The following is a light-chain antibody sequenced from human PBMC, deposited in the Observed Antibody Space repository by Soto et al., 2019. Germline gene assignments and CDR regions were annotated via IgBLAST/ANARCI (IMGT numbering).Light chain of an antibody. Sequence: EIVMTQSPVTLSVSPGERATLSCRASQSVNSNLAWYQQKPGQAPRLLVYGASTRAAGIPARFSGSGSGTEFTLTISSLQSEDFAVYSCQQYNVWPYTFGQGTKLGI. V-gene: IGKV3-15*01. CDR2: GAS. CDR3: QQYNVWPYT. J-gene: IGKJ2*01. CDR1: QSVNSN.